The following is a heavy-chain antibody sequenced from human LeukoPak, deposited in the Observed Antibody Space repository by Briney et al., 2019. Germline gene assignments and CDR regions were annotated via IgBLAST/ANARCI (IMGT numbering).Heavy chain of an antibody. CDR2: INPNSGGT. CDR3: VRNRGHRLVGPTNYFDY. D-gene: IGHD1-26*01. J-gene: IGHJ4*02. Sequence: ASVKLSCKASGYTFTGYYMHWVRQAPGQQLEWMGWINPNSGGTHYAQKYQGRVTMTSDTSISTAYMDLRSLRSDDAAVYYCVRNRGHRLVGPTNYFDYWGQGTLVTVSS. V-gene: IGHV1-2*02. CDR1: GYTFTGYY.